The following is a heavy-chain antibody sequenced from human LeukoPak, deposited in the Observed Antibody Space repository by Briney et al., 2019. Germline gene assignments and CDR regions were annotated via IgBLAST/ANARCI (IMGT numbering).Heavy chain of an antibody. CDR1: GFTFDDYA. CDR2: ISGSGGKT. V-gene: IGHV3-23*01. Sequence: GGSLRLSCAASGFTFDDYAMHWVRQAPGKGLEWVSAISGSGGKTYYADSVKGRFTISRDNSQNTLYLYMNSLRADDTAVYYCGKEMTSMVTVEYWGQGTLVTVSS. J-gene: IGHJ4*02. D-gene: IGHD5-18*01. CDR3: GKEMTSMVTVEY.